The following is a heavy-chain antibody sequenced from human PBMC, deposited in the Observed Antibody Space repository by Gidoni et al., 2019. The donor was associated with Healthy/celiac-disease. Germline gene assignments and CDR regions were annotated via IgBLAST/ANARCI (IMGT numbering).Heavy chain of an antibody. CDR2: ISYDGSNK. V-gene: IGHV3-30*03. CDR3: AVEGSGWVPFDY. CDR1: GFTFSSYG. Sequence: QVQLVESGGGVVQPVSSLLLSSPASGFTFSSYGMHWFRQAPGKGLEWVAVISYDGSNKYYADSVKGGFTISRDNSKNTLYLQMNSLRAEDTAVYYCAVEGSGWVPFDYWGQGTLVTVSS. J-gene: IGHJ4*02. D-gene: IGHD6-19*01.